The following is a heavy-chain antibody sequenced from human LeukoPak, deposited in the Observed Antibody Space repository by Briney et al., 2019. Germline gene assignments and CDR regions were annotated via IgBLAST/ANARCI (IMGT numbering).Heavy chain of an antibody. CDR2: IDPSDSYT. D-gene: IGHD5-12*01. CDR3: ASYSGYDYRGYWFDP. CDR1: GYSFTGYW. V-gene: IGHV5-10-1*01. J-gene: IGHJ5*02. Sequence: GESLRISCKGSGYSFTGYWISWVRQMPGKGLEWMGRIDPSDSYTNYSPSFQGHVTISADKSISTAYLQWSSLKASDTAMYYCASYSGYDYRGYWFDPWGQGTLVTVSS.